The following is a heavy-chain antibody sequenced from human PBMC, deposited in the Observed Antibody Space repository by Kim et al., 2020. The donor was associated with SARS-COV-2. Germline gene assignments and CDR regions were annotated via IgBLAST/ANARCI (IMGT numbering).Heavy chain of an antibody. CDR3: ARAVRYYGSGRHSVSIYY. CDR2: INHSGST. J-gene: IGHJ6*01. V-gene: IGHV4-34*01. Sequence: SETLSLTCTVYGGSFSGYYWSWIRQPPGKGLEWIGEINHSGSTNYNPSLKSRVTISVDTSKNQFSLKLSSVTAADTAVYYCARAVRYYGSGRHSVSIYY. D-gene: IGHD3-10*01. CDR1: GGSFSGYY.